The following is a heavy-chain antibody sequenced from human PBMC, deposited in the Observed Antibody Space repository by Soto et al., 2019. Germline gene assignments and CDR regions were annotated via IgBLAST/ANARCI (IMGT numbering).Heavy chain of an antibody. J-gene: IGHJ4*02. D-gene: IGHD6-13*01. CDR3: TRGFSSYSDF. V-gene: IGHV1-8*01. CDR2: MNPNTGNT. CDR1: GYTFTDYD. Sequence: ASVKVSCKAYGYTFTDYDINWVQQAAGQAPEWMGWMNPNTGNTAYAQKFQGRLTLTRDTSMDTAYMHLSSLTSEDTAVYYCTRGFSSYSDFWDQGTLVTVSS.